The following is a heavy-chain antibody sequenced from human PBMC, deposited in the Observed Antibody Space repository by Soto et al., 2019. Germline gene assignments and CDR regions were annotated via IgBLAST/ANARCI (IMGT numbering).Heavy chain of an antibody. D-gene: IGHD2-2*01. J-gene: IGHJ4*02. CDR2: IYYSGST. CDR3: ASLPATSDFDY. Sequence: SETLSLTCTVSGGSISSYYWSWIRQPPGKGLEWIGYIYYSGSTNYNPSLKSRVTISVDTSKNQFSLKLSSVTAADTAVYYCASLPATSDFDYWGQGTLVTVSS. V-gene: IGHV4-59*12. CDR1: GGSISSYY.